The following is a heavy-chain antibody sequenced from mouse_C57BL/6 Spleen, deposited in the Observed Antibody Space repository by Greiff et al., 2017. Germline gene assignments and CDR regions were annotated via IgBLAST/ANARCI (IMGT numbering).Heavy chain of an antibody. CDR1: GFTFSDYG. J-gene: IGHJ1*03. V-gene: IGHV5-17*01. CDR2: ISSGSSTI. Sequence: EVQRVESGGGLVKPGGSLKLSCAASGFTFSDYGMHWVRQAPEKGLEWVAYISSGSSTIYYADTVKGRFTISRDNAKNTLFLQMTSLRSEDTAMYYCARAPYYGSSHSYWYCDVWGTGTTVTVSS. D-gene: IGHD1-1*01. CDR3: ARAPYYGSSHSYWYCDV.